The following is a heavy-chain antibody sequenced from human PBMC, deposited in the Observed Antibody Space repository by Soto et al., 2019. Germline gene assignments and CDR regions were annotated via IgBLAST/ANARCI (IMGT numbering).Heavy chain of an antibody. V-gene: IGHV4-39*01. Sequence: QLQLQESGPGLVKPSETLSLPCTVSGGSISSSSYYWGWIRQPPGKGLEWIGSSYYSGSAYYNPFRKSRVTIRVDTSNNQFSLWLSAVTAADTAVYYCARRSNHYYYSMDVWGKATTVTVSS. CDR3: ARRSNHYYYSMDV. CDR2: SYYSGSA. J-gene: IGHJ6*03. D-gene: IGHD4-4*01. CDR1: GGSISSSSYY.